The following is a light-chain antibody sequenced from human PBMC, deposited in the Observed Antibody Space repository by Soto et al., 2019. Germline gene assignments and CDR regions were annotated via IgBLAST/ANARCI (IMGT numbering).Light chain of an antibody. CDR3: QQSYSARLT. Sequence: DIQMTQSPSSLSASLGDIVTITCRASQNINRYLNWYQQKPGKAPKVLILVASSLESGVPSRFRGSGSGTDFTLTISSLQPEDFATYYCQQSYSARLTFGGGTKVDI. CDR1: QNINRY. CDR2: VAS. J-gene: IGKJ4*01. V-gene: IGKV1-39*01.